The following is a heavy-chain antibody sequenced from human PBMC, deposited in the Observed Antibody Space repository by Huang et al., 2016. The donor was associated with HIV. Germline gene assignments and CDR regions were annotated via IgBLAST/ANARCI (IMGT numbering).Heavy chain of an antibody. V-gene: IGHV3-9*01. J-gene: IGHJ3*01. CDR1: GFTFDDSA. Sequence: EVQLVESGGGLVRPGRSLRLSCAASGFTFDDSAMHWVRQTPGKGLEWVSGSTWNSGNIAYADSVRGRFTISRDNAKNSLYLQMNSLRPEDTALYYCAKDWGYDFGAFDFWGRGTMVTVSS. CDR2: STWNSGNI. CDR3: AKDWGYDFGAFDF. D-gene: IGHD3-16*01.